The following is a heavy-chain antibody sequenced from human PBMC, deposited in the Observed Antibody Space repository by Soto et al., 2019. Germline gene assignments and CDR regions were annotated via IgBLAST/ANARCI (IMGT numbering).Heavy chain of an antibody. J-gene: IGHJ4*02. D-gene: IGHD2-2*01. CDR2: ISGSGGST. CDR3: AKNGLGDIVVVPAAKVPYYFDY. Sequence: GGSLRLSCAASGFTFSSYAMSWVRQAPGKGLEWVSAISGSGGSTYYADSVKGRFTISRDNSKNTLYLQMNSLSAEDTAVYYCAKNGLGDIVVVPAAKVPYYFDYWGQGTLVTVSS. CDR1: GFTFSSYA. V-gene: IGHV3-23*01.